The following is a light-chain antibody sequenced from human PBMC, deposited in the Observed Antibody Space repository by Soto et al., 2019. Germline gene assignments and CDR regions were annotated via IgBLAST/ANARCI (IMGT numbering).Light chain of an antibody. CDR1: QGITNY. CDR3: QQSHSTTWT. J-gene: IGKJ1*01. V-gene: IGKV1-27*01. CDR2: AAS. Sequence: DIRMSDSLSVVAVSVGERVSITCRASQGITNYLAWYQQKPGKVPKLLIYAASTLQSGVPSRFSGSGSETDFTLTISSLQPEDFATYSCQQSHSTTWTFGQGTKVDIK.